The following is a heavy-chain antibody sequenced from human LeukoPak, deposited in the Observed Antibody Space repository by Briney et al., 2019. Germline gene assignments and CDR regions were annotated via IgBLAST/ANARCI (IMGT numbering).Heavy chain of an antibody. CDR3: ATEERAVAGNWFDP. J-gene: IGHJ5*02. CDR1: GYTFTGYY. Sequence: ASVKVSCTASGYTFTGYYMHWVRQAPGQGLEWMGWINPNSGGTNYAQKFQGRVTMTRDTSISTAYMELSRLRSDDTAVYYCATEERAVAGNWFDPWGQGTLVTVSS. V-gene: IGHV1-2*02. D-gene: IGHD6-19*01. CDR2: INPNSGGT.